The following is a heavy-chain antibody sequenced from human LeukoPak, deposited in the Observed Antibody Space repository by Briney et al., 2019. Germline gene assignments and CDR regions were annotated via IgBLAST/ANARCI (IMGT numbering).Heavy chain of an antibody. J-gene: IGHJ4*02. CDR3: VKGRISEDGLDF. D-gene: IGHD6-13*01. CDR2: ISDSSITM. CDR1: GFTFSNHN. Sequence: GGSLRLSCAASGFTFSNHNMVWVRQPPGKGLEWISYISDSSITMYYADSVKGRFTISRDNAKNSLFLQMNSLRAEDTAVYYCVKGRISEDGLDFWGQGTLVTVSS. V-gene: IGHV3-48*04.